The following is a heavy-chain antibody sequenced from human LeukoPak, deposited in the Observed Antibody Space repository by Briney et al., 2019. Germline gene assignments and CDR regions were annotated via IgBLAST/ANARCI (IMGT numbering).Heavy chain of an antibody. Sequence: SVKVSCKASGYTFTSYDINWVRQATGQGLEWMGGIIPIFGTANYAQKFQGRVTITTDESTSTAYMELSSLRSEDTAVYYCARDFESGLDYWGQGTLVTVSS. J-gene: IGHJ4*02. CDR3: ARDFESGLDY. D-gene: IGHD2-15*01. CDR2: IIPIFGTA. CDR1: GYTFTSYD. V-gene: IGHV1-69*05.